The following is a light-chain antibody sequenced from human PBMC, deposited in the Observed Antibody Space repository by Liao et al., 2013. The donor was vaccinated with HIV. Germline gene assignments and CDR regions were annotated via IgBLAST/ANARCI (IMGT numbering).Light chain of an antibody. CDR1: ALPKQY. CDR2: KDS. V-gene: IGLV3-25*03. Sequence: SYELTQPPSVSVSPGQTARITCSGDALPKQYTHWYQRKSGQAPVVVIYKDSERPSGIPERFSGSSSGTTVTLTISGVQAEDEADYDCQSADSSGTVIFGGGTKLTV. J-gene: IGLJ2*01. CDR3: QSADSSGTVI.